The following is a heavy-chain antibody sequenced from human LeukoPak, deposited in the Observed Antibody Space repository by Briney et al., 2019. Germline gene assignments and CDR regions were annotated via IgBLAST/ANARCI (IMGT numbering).Heavy chain of an antibody. CDR1: GYTFTSYA. J-gene: IGHJ4*02. D-gene: IGHD3-22*01. CDR2: INTNTGNP. V-gene: IGHV7-4-1*02. Sequence: ASVKVSCKASGYTFTSYAMNWVRQAPGHGLEWMGWINTNTGNPTYAQGFTGRFVFSLDTSVSTAYLQISSLKAEDTAVYYCAAAPLGPVGDSSGYYNYWGQGTLVTVSS. CDR3: AAAPLGPVGDSSGYYNY.